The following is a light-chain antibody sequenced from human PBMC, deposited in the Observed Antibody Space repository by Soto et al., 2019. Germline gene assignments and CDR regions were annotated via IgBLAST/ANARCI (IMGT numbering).Light chain of an antibody. J-gene: IGLJ1*01. Sequence: LTQPASVSGSPGQSITISYTGTSSDVGGYNYVSWYQHHPGKAPKLMIFDVSNRPSGVSNRFSGSKSGNTASLTISGLQAEDEADYYCSSYTASSTYVFGTGTKVTVL. CDR2: DVS. CDR1: SSDVGGYNY. V-gene: IGLV2-14*03. CDR3: SSYTASSTYV.